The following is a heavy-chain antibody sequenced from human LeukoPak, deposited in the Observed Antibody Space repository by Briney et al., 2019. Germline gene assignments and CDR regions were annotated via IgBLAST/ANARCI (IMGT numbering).Heavy chain of an antibody. CDR3: ARDRSDYVGY. J-gene: IGHJ4*02. V-gene: IGHV3-21*01. Sequence: GGSLRLSCAASGFTFGSYSMNWVRQAPGKGLERVSSISSTSSYIYYADSVKGRFTISRDIAKNSLYLQMNSLRAEDTAVYYCARDRSDYVGYWGQGTLVTVSS. CDR2: ISSTSSYI. D-gene: IGHD3-3*01. CDR1: GFTFGSYS.